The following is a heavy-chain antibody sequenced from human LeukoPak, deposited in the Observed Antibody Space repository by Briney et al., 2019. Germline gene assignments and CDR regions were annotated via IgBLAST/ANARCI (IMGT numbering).Heavy chain of an antibody. CDR2: INHSGST. V-gene: IGHV4-34*01. D-gene: IGHD6-13*01. Sequence: SETLSLTCAVYGGSFSGYYWSWIRQPPGKGLEWIGEINHSGSTNYNPSLKSRVTISVDTSKNQFSLKLSSVTAADTAVYYCASRVIAAADQVYYFDYWGQGTLVTVSS. J-gene: IGHJ4*02. CDR1: GGSFSGYY. CDR3: ASRVIAAADQVYYFDY.